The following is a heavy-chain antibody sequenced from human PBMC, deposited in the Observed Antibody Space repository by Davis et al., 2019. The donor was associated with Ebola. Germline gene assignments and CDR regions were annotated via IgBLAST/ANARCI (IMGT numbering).Heavy chain of an antibody. V-gene: IGHV1-69*13. CDR3: ARVEDTGFDY. D-gene: IGHD1-14*01. Sequence: SVKVSCKASGYTFTSYGISWVRQAPGQGLEWMGGIIPIFGTANYAQKFQGRVTITADESTSTAYMELSSLRSEDTAVYYCARVEDTGFDYWGQGTLVTVSS. CDR2: IIPIFGTA. CDR1: GYTFTSYG. J-gene: IGHJ4*02.